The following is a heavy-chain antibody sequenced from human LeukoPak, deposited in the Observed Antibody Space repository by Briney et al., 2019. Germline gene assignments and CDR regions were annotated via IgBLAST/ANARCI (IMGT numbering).Heavy chain of an antibody. CDR2: IYYSGST. J-gene: IGHJ6*03. CDR3: ARGETYYDFWSGCGRGSYMDV. D-gene: IGHD3-3*01. V-gene: IGHV4-59*01. Sequence: PSETLSLTCTVSGGSISSYYWSWIRQPPGKGLEWIGYIYYSGSTNYNPSLKSRVTISVDTSKNQFSLKLSSVTAADTAVYYCARGETYYDFWSGCGRGSYMDVWGKGTTVTVSS. CDR1: GGSISSYY.